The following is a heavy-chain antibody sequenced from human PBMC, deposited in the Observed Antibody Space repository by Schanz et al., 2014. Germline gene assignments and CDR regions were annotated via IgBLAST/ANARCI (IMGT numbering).Heavy chain of an antibody. D-gene: IGHD3-9*01. CDR1: GYTFTSHG. CDR3: ARVQDDIVTGSEYYYGMDV. V-gene: IGHV1-18*01. J-gene: IGHJ6*02. CDR2: ITAYNGDT. Sequence: QVQLVQSGAEVKKPGASVKVSCKASGYTFTSHGISWVRQAPGQGLEWMGWITAYNGDTNYALKLQGRVTMTTDTSTGTAYMELRSLRSDDTAVYYCARVQDDIVTGSEYYYGMDVWGQGTTVTVSS.